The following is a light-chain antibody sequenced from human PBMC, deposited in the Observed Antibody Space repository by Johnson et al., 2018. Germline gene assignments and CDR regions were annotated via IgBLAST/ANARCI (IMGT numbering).Light chain of an antibody. J-gene: IGLJ1*01. CDR3: GTWDSSLGAGNF. CDR2: ENN. V-gene: IGLV1-51*02. CDR1: SSNIGNNY. Sequence: QSVLTQPPSVSAAPGQKVTISCSGSSSNIGNNYVSWYQQLPGTAPKLLIYENNKRPSGIPDRFSGSKSGTSATLGITGLQTGDEADYYGGTWDSSLGAGNFFGTGTKVTVL.